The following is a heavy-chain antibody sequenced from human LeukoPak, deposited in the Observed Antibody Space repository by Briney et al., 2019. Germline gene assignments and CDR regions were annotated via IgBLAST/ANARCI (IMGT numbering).Heavy chain of an antibody. J-gene: IGHJ4*02. D-gene: IGHD4-17*01. CDR3: AKDRDYVNYFDY. CDR1: GFTLSSYA. CDR2: ISGSGGST. V-gene: IGHV3-23*01. Sequence: PGGSLRLSCAASGFTLSSYAMSWVRQAPGKGLEWVSAISGSGGSTYYADSVKGRFTISRDNSKNTLYLQMNSLRAEDTAVYYCAKDRDYVNYFDYWGQGTLVTVSS.